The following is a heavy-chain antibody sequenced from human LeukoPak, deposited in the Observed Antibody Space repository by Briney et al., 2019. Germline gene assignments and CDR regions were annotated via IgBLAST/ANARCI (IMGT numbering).Heavy chain of an antibody. CDR1: GFTFSSYG. J-gene: IGHJ4*02. CDR2: IWYDGSNK. D-gene: IGHD3-22*01. Sequence: GGSLRLSCAASGFTFSSYGMHWVRQAPGKGLEWVAVIWYDGSNKYYADSVKGRFTISRDNSKNTLYLQMNSLRAEDTAVYCCAKDSSSGYYFDYWGQGTLVTVSS. CDR3: AKDSSSGYYFDY. V-gene: IGHV3-33*06.